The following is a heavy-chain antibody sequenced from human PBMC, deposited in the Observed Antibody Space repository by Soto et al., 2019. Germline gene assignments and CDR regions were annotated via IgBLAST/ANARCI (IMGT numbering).Heavy chain of an antibody. V-gene: IGHV3-11*01. CDR2: ISDSGSTM. Sequence: QVQLVESGGGLVKPGGSLRLSCAASGFTFSDFYMGWIRQAPGKGLEWLSYISDSGSTMYYADSVRGRFTISRDNAKNSLYLQMNTLTAEDTALYYCARDKELRSFDFWGQGTLVTVSS. D-gene: IGHD4-17*01. CDR3: ARDKELRSFDF. J-gene: IGHJ4*02. CDR1: GFTFSDFY.